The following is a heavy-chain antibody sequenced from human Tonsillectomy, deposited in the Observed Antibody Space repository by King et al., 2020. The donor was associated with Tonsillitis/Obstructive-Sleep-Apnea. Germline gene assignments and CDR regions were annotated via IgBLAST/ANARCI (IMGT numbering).Heavy chain of an antibody. Sequence: QITLKESGPVLVKPTETLTLTCTVSGFSLSNARMGVSCIRQPPGKALEWLAHIFSNNEKSYSTSLKSSFTISKDTSKSQVVLTMTNMDPVDTATYYCARMYIEMATYYFDYWGQGTLVTVSS. CDR2: IFSNNEK. J-gene: IGHJ4*02. D-gene: IGHD5-24*01. V-gene: IGHV2-26*01. CDR1: GFSLSNARMG. CDR3: ARMYIEMATYYFDY.